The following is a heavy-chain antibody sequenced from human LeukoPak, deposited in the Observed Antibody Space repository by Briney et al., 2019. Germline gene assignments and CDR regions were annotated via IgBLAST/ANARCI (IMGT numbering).Heavy chain of an antibody. J-gene: IGHJ4*02. CDR1: GGTISSYA. CDR2: IIPIFGTA. V-gene: IGHV1-69*13. Sequence: GASVKVSCKASGGTISSYAISWVRQAPGQGLEWMGGIIPIFGTANYAQKFQGRVTITADESTSTAYMELSSLRSEDTAVYYCASGVRGVIIPTSFDYWGQGTLVTVSS. CDR3: ASGVRGVIIPTSFDY. D-gene: IGHD3-10*01.